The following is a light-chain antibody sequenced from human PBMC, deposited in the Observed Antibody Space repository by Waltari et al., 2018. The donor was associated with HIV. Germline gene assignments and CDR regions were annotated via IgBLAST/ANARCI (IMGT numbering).Light chain of an antibody. Sequence: EVVLTQSPATLSLSPGERATLSCRASQNITKYLAWYQQKIGQSPRLLVYDASVAATNSSAMFTGSGFATDFILTIDRPEIGDAGFYFCQQRAIWPPTFGQGTRLEI. CDR3: QQRAIWPPT. CDR2: DAS. CDR1: QNITKY. V-gene: IGKV3-11*01. J-gene: IGKJ5*01.